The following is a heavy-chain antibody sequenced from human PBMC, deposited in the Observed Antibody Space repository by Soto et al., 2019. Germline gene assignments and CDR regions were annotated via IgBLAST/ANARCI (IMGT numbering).Heavy chain of an antibody. CDR2: ISSGGTTT. D-gene: IGHD6-19*01. CDR1: GFSFSTHA. Sequence: DVELLESGGGLVQPGGSLRLSCTASGFSFSTHAMSWVRQAPGKGLEWVSSISSGGTTTFYAASVEGRFTIPRDKSKNTLYLQMNSLRADDTAVYYCAREGGSIGGWFGRKFDSWGQGTQVTVSS. V-gene: IGHV3-23*01. CDR3: AREGGSIGGWFGRKFDS. J-gene: IGHJ4*02.